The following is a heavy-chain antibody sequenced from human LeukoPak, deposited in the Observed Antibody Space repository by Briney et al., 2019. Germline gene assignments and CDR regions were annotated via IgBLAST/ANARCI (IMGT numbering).Heavy chain of an antibody. V-gene: IGHV3-7*01. CDR1: GFTFSSYW. Sequence: GGSLRLSCAASGFTFSSYWMSWVRQAPGKGLEWVANIKQDGSEKHYVDSVKGRFTISRDNTMNSLYLQMSSLRAEDTAVYYCATDRGWRTSGYYLYYFEYWGQGTLVTYSS. J-gene: IGHJ4*02. CDR2: IKQDGSEK. CDR3: ATDRGWRTSGYYLYYFEY. D-gene: IGHD3-3*01.